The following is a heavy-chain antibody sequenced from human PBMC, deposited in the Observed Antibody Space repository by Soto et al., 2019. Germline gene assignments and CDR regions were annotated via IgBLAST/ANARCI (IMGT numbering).Heavy chain of an antibody. V-gene: IGHV3-30*18. CDR2: ISYDGSNK. Sequence: LSLSCAASGFTFSSYGMHWVRQAPGKGLEWVAVISYDGSNKYYADSVKGRFTISRDNSKNTLYLQMNSLRAEDTAVYYCAKDLVTGYDGGGVYILGMDVWGQGTTVTVSS. CDR1: GFTFSSYG. CDR3: AKDLVTGYDGGGVYILGMDV. D-gene: IGHD5-12*01. J-gene: IGHJ6*02.